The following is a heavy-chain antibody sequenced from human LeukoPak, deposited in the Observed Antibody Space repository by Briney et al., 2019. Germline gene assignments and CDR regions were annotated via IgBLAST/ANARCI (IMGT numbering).Heavy chain of an antibody. Sequence: GGSLRLSCAASGFTFSSYSMNWVRQAPGKGLEWVSSISSSSYIYYADSVKGRFTISRDNAKNSLYLQMNSLRAEDTAVYYCARDNPVAGTRVLNYWGQGTLVTVSS. CDR2: ISSSSYI. CDR3: ARDNPVAGTRVLNY. D-gene: IGHD6-19*01. V-gene: IGHV3-21*01. J-gene: IGHJ4*02. CDR1: GFTFSSYS.